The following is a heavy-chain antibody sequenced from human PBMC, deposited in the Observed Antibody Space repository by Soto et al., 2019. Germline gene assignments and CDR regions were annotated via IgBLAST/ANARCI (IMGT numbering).Heavy chain of an antibody. J-gene: IGHJ4*02. CDR1: GYTLTELS. CDR3: ATGRQLWFFDY. D-gene: IGHD5-18*01. CDR2: FDPEDGET. Sequence: QVQLVQSGAEVKKPGASVKVSCKVSGYTLTELSMHWVRQAPGKGLEWMGGFDPEDGETIYAQKFQGRVTITEDTSTDTAYMELSSLRSEDTAVYYCATGRQLWFFDYWGQGTLVTVSS. V-gene: IGHV1-24*01.